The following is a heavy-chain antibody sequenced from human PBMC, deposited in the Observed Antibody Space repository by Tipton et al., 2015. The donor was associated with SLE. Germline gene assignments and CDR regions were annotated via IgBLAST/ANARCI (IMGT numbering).Heavy chain of an antibody. Sequence: TLSLTCTVSGGSISSHYWSWIRQPPGKGLEWIGYIYYSGSTNYNPSLKSRVTISVDTSKNQFSLKLSSVTAADTAVYYCARDGIAVAGRGYYFDYWGQGTLVTVSS. J-gene: IGHJ4*02. CDR1: GGSISSHY. CDR2: IYYSGST. D-gene: IGHD6-19*01. CDR3: ARDGIAVAGRGYYFDY. V-gene: IGHV4-59*11.